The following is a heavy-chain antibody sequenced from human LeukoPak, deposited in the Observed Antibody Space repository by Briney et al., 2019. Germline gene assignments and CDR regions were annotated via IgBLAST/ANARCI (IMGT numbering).Heavy chain of an antibody. J-gene: IGHJ4*02. CDR2: ISAYNGNT. CDR1: GYTFTIYG. CDR3: ARAGQQLVLFDY. D-gene: IGHD6-13*01. V-gene: IGHV1-18*04. Sequence: GASVTVSFTASGYTFTIYGISWVRQAPGQGLEWMGWISAYNGNTNYSQKLQGRVTITTDTSTSTAYMELRSLRSDDTAVYYCARAGQQLVLFDYWAQGTLVTVSS.